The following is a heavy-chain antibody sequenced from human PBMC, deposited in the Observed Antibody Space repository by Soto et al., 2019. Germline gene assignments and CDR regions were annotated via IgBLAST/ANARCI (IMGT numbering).Heavy chain of an antibody. J-gene: IGHJ6*02. D-gene: IGHD3-10*01. CDR1: GGSISSGGYY. CDR2: IYYSGST. Sequence: QVQLQESGPGLVKPSQTLSLTCTVSGGSISSGGYYWSWIRQHPGKVLEWIGYIYYSGSTYYNPSLQSRCTISVDRSKNQFSLKRSSVTAAVTAVYYCARDPTGFGESHYGLDVWGQGTKFTVSS. V-gene: IGHV4-31*03. CDR3: ARDPTGFGESHYGLDV.